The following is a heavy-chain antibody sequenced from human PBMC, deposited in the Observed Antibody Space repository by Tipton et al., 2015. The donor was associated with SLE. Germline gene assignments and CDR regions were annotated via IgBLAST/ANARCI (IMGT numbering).Heavy chain of an antibody. J-gene: IGHJ4*02. CDR2: INQSGST. Sequence: TLSLTCAVYGGSLSNYYWSWIRQPPGKGLEWIGDINQSGSTNYSPSLKSRVTISVDTSKNQFSLKLSSVTAADTAVYYCARGRRSYGTGYYFDYWGQGTLVPVSS. D-gene: IGHD3-16*01. V-gene: IGHV4-34*01. CDR1: GGSLSNYY. CDR3: ARGRRSYGTGYYFDY.